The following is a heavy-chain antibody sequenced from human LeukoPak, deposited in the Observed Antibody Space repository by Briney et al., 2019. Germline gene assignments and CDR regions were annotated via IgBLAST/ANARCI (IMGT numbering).Heavy chain of an antibody. CDR1: GFTFSSYA. V-gene: IGHV3-23*01. Sequence: GGSLRLSCAASGFTFSSYAMSWVRQAPGKGLEWVSAISGSGGSTYYADSVKGRFTISRDNSKNTLYLQMNSLRAEDTAVYYCATLPETYYYGSGSSGWGQGTLVTVSS. CDR2: ISGSGGST. J-gene: IGHJ4*02. D-gene: IGHD3-10*01. CDR3: ATLPETYYYGSGSSG.